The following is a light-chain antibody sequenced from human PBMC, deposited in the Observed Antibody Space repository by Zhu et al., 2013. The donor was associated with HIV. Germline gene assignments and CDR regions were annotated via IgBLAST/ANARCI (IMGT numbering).Light chain of an antibody. CDR2: GAS. Sequence: EIVLTQSPGTLSLSPGDRATLSCRASQSVNSNYFAWYQQKPGQAPRLLIYGASSRATGIPDRFSGSGSGTDFTLTVSRLEPEDFAVYYCQQYDNSPPTFGQGTRLEIK. CDR3: QQYDNSPPT. CDR1: QSVNSNY. V-gene: IGKV3-20*01. J-gene: IGKJ5*01.